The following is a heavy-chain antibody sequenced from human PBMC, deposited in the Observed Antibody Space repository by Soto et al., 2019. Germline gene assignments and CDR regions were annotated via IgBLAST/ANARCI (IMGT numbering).Heavy chain of an antibody. CDR2: IYYSGST. CDR1: GGSISSSSYY. CDR3: ARRYGGSIDY. J-gene: IGHJ4*02. V-gene: IGHV4-61*05. Sequence: PSETLSLTCTVSGGSISSSSYYWSWIRQPPGKGLEWIGYIYYSGSTNYNPSLKSRVTISVDTSKNQFSLKLSSVTAADTAVYYCARRYGGSIDYWGQGTLVTVSS. D-gene: IGHD2-15*01.